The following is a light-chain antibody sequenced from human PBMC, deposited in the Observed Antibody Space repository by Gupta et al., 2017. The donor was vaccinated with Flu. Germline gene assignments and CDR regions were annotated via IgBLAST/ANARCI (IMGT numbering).Light chain of an antibody. CDR3: QKYDSSPRT. V-gene: IGKV1-27*01. Sequence: PSSLSASIGDRVTITCRASQGIATYLAWYQQKPGQVPKVLIYAASTLQSGVPSRFSGSGSGREFTLTINSLQPEDVATYYCQKYDSSPRTFGQGTKVEIK. CDR2: AAS. CDR1: QGIATY. J-gene: IGKJ1*01.